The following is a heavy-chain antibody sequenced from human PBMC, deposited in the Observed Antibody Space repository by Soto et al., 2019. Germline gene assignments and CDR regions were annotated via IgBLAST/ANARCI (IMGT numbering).Heavy chain of an antibody. V-gene: IGHV4-59*01. CDR2: IYYSGST. Sequence: ETLSLTCTVSGGSISSYYWSWIRQPPGKGLEWIGYIYYSGSTNYNPSLKSRVTISVDTSKNQFSLKLSSVTAADTAVYYCARDFNYGSGEYFDYWGQGTLVTVSS. CDR1: GGSISSYY. CDR3: ARDFNYGSGEYFDY. J-gene: IGHJ4*02. D-gene: IGHD3-10*01.